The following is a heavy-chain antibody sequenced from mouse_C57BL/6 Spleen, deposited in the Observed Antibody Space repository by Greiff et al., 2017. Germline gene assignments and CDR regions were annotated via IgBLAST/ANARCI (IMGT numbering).Heavy chain of an antibody. J-gene: IGHJ3*01. Sequence: QVQLQQPGAELVKPGASVKLSCKASGYTFTSYWMQWVKQRPGQGLEWIGEIDPSDSYTNYNQKFKGKAPLTVDTSSSTAYMQLSSLTSEDSAVYYCARARDYYGSSSAWFAYWGQGTLVTVSA. CDR3: ARARDYYGSSSAWFAY. CDR1: GYTFTSYW. V-gene: IGHV1-50*01. CDR2: IDPSDSYT. D-gene: IGHD1-1*01.